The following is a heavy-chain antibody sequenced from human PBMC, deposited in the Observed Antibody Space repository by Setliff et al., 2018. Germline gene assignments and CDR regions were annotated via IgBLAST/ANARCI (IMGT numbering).Heavy chain of an antibody. J-gene: IGHJ4*02. V-gene: IGHV4-61*02. CDR1: GDSITSGSDY. D-gene: IGHD3-10*01. CDR2: IYVTEST. Sequence: SETLSLTCTVSGDSITSGSDYWNWIRQPAGKGLEWLGRIYVTESTKYNPSLKSRVTLSIGTSKNQFSLKLSSVTAADAALYYCAASRAYTGAVEEWFLPKTFDFWGQGSPVTVSS. CDR3: AASRAYTGAVEEWFLPKTFDF.